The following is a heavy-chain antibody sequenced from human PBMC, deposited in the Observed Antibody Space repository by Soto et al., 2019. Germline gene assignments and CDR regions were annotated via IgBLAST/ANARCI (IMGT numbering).Heavy chain of an antibody. CDR1: RFFFSDYY. CDR2: ISGTGDTK. Sequence: SLRLSCAASRFFFSDYYLSWIRQAPGKGLECVAYISGTGDTKYYADSVEGRFTISRDNPKSSLYLQMNSLRAEDAAVYYCAIGGGQIYYKGLDAWGQGPTVTVSS. D-gene: IGHD3-10*01. CDR3: AIGGGQIYYKGLDA. J-gene: IGHJ6*02. V-gene: IGHV3-11*01.